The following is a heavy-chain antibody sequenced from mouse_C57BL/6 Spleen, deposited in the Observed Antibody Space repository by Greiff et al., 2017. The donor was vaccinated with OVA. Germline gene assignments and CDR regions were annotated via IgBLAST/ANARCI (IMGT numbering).Heavy chain of an antibody. D-gene: IGHD1-1*01. CDR1: GFTFSSYA. CDR2: ISDGGSYT. CDR3: ARGYYGSSYPFAY. Sequence: EVKVVESGGGLVKPGGSLKLSCAASGFTFSSYAMSWVRQTPEKRLEWVATISDGGSYTYYPDNVKGRFTISRDNAKNNLYLQMSHLKSEDTAMYYCARGYYGSSYPFAYWGQGTLVTVSA. V-gene: IGHV5-4*03. J-gene: IGHJ3*01.